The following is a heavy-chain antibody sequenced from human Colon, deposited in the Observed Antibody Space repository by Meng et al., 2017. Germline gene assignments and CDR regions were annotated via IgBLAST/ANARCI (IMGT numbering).Heavy chain of an antibody. D-gene: IGHD2-15*01. J-gene: IGHJ5*02. CDR3: GRDRAYSIDP. Sequence: SETLSLTCAVSGASISSTYWWSWVRQPPGKGLEWIGEVHHSGGTNYNPSLKSRVTISVDESNNQYSLSLTSVTAADTASYYCGRDRAYSIDPWGRGTLVTVSS. CDR1: GASISSTYW. V-gene: IGHV4-4*02. CDR2: VHHSGGT.